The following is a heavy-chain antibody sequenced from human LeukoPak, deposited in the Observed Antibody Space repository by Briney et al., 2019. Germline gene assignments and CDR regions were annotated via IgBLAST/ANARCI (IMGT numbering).Heavy chain of an antibody. Sequence: SETLSLTCAVYGGSFSGYYWSWIRQPPGKGLEWIGEINHSGSTNYNPSLKSRVTMSVDTSKNQFSLKLSSVTAADTAVYYCARMPRYNYDSSGYYRGGYYYGMDVWGQGTTVTVSS. CDR1: GGSFSGYY. CDR2: INHSGST. J-gene: IGHJ6*02. V-gene: IGHV4-34*01. CDR3: ARMPRYNYDSSGYYRGGYYYGMDV. D-gene: IGHD3-22*01.